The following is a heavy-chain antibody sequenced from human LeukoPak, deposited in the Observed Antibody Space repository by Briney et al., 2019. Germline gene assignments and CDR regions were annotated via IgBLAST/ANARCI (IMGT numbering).Heavy chain of an antibody. Sequence: GASVTVSCKASGYTFTSYGISWVRQAPGQGLEWMGWISAYNGNTNYAQKLQGRVTMTTDTSTSTAYMELRSLRSDDTAVYYCARGTPYSSSWMFGYWGQGTLVTVSS. J-gene: IGHJ4*02. D-gene: IGHD6-13*01. CDR2: ISAYNGNT. V-gene: IGHV1-18*01. CDR3: ARGTPYSSSWMFGY. CDR1: GYTFTSYG.